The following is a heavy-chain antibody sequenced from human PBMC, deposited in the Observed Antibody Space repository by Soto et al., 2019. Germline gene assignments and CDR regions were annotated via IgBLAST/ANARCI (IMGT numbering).Heavy chain of an antibody. Sequence: QVQLVESGGGVVQPGRSLRLSCAASGFTFSSYAMHWVRQAPGKGLEWVAVISYDGSNKYHADSVKGRFTISRDNAKNTLYLHMNSLRSEDTAVYYCARSYDSSGYYYFYYWGQGTLVTFSA. V-gene: IGHV3-30-3*01. CDR2: ISYDGSNK. CDR1: GFTFSSYA. J-gene: IGHJ4*02. CDR3: ARSYDSSGYYYFYY. D-gene: IGHD3-22*01.